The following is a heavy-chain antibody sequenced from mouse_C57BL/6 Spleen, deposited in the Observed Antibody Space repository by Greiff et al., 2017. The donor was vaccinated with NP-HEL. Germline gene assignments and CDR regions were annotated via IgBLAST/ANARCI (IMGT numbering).Heavy chain of an antibody. CDR1: GFTFSSYG. Sequence: EVKLMESGGDLVKPGGSLKLSCAASGFTFSSYGMSWVRQTPDKRLEWVATISSGGSYTYYPDSVKGRFTISRDNAKNTLYLQMSSLKSEDTAMYYCARPGDGNYGFAYWGQGTLVTVSA. CDR2: ISSGGSYT. V-gene: IGHV5-6*01. J-gene: IGHJ3*01. CDR3: ARPGDGNYGFAY. D-gene: IGHD2-1*01.